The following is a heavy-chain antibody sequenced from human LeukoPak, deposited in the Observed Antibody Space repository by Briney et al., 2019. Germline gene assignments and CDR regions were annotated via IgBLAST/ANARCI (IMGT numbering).Heavy chain of an antibody. V-gene: IGHV3-23*01. CDR1: GFTFSTYA. CDR2: ITGSGDST. CDR3: AKKMNRLVAAAGFGY. J-gene: IGHJ4*02. D-gene: IGHD6-13*01. Sequence: PGGSLRLSCAASGFTFSTYAMSWVRQAPGKGLEWVSAITGSGDSTYYADSVKGRFTISRDNSKNTLYLQMNSLRVEDTALYYCAKKMNRLVAAAGFGYWGQGTLVTVSS.